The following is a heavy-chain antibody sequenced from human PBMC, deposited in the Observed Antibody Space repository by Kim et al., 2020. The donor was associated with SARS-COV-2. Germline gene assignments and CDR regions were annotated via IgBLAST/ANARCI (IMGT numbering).Heavy chain of an antibody. Sequence: ASVKVSCKASGYTFTSYAMHWVRQAPGQRLEWMGWINAGNGNTKYSQKFQGRVTITRDTSASTAYMELCSLRSEDTAVYYCARGRGGWDLSSGMDVWGQGTTVTVSS. CDR3: ARGRGGWDLSSGMDV. J-gene: IGHJ6*02. D-gene: IGHD1-26*01. V-gene: IGHV1-3*01. CDR1: GYTFTSYA. CDR2: INAGNGNT.